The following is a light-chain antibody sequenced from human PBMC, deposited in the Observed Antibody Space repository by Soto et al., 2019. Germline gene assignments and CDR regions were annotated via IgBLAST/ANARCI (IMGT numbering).Light chain of an antibody. CDR1: SSDVGGYNY. V-gene: IGLV2-8*01. Sequence: QSVLTQPPSASGSPGQSVTISCTGTSSDVGGYNYVSWYQQHPGKAPKLMIYDVIKRPSGVPDRFSGSKSGNTASLTVSGLQAEDEADYYCSSYAGSNFDVFGTGTKLTVL. CDR2: DVI. CDR3: SSYAGSNFDV. J-gene: IGLJ1*01.